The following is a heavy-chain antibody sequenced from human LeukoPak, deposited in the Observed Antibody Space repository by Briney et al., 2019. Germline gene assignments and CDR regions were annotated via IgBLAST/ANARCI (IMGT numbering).Heavy chain of an antibody. D-gene: IGHD4/OR15-4a*01. V-gene: IGHV3-7*01. CDR3: ARLLTIPGY. CDR2: IKHAGSEN. J-gene: IGHJ4*02. CDR1: TFTFSAYW. Sequence: PGGSLRLSCAASTFTFSAYWMSWVRQAPGKGLEWVGNIKHAGSENYYVDSVKGRFTISSDNAKNSLYLQMNSLRAEETAVYYCARLLTIPGYWGQGTLVTVSS.